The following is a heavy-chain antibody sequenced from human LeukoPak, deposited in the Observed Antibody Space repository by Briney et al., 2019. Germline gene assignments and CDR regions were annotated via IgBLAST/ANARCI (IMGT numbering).Heavy chain of an antibody. CDR3: ARVIYAYVWGRRAYFDY. CDR1: GGSISSGAYY. Sequence: SQTLSLTCTVSGGSISSGAYYWSWLRQPPGKGLEWIGQINHSGSTNYNPSPKSRVTLSVDTSKNQFSLQLSSVTAADTAVYYCARVIYAYVWGRRAYFDYWGQGTLVSVSS. V-gene: IGHV4-61*08. CDR2: INHSGST. D-gene: IGHD3-16*01. J-gene: IGHJ4*02.